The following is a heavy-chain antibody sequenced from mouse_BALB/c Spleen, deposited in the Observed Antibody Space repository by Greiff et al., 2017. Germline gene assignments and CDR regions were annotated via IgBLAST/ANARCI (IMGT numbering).Heavy chain of an antibody. CDR2: ISSGGSYT. J-gene: IGHJ2*01. D-gene: IGHD1-1*01. V-gene: IGHV5-6-4*01. CDR1: GFTFSSYT. Sequence: VQLKESGGGLVKPGGSLKLSCAASGFTFSSYTMSWVRQTPEKRLEWVATISSGGSYTYYPDSVKGRFTISRDNAKNTLYLQMSSLKSEDTAMYYCTSSRGGGYYFDYWGQGTTLTVSS. CDR3: TSSRGGGYYFDY.